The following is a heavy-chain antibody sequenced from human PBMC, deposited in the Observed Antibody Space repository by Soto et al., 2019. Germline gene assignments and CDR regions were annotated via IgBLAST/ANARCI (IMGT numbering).Heavy chain of an antibody. D-gene: IGHD3-3*01. V-gene: IGHV3-33*01. CDR3: ARDTGYDPHYGMDV. Sequence: QVQLVESGGGVVQPGRSLRLSCAASGFTFSSYGMHWVRQAPGKGLVWVAVIWYDGSNKYYADSVKGRFTISRDNSKNTLYLQMNSLRAEDTAVYYCARDTGYDPHYGMDVWGQGTTVTVSS. CDR2: IWYDGSNK. CDR1: GFTFSSYG. J-gene: IGHJ6*02.